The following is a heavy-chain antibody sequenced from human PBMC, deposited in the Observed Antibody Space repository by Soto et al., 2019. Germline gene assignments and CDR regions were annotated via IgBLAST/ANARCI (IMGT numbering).Heavy chain of an antibody. CDR2: INWNGGST. J-gene: IGHJ6*03. CDR3: ARRANLVYFSGVTCKTHYTNYYYMDV. D-gene: IGHD2-15*01. Sequence: AGSLRLSCAASGFTFVDYGMSRVRQAPGKGLEWVSGINWNGGSTGYADSVKGRFTISRDNAKNSLYLQMNSLRAEDTALYHWARRANLVYFSGVTCKTHYTNYYYMDVWPKGP. CDR1: GFTFVDYG. V-gene: IGHV3-20*01.